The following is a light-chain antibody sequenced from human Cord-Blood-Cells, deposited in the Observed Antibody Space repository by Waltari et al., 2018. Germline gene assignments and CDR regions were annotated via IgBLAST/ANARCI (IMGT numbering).Light chain of an antibody. J-gene: IGKJ1*01. CDR3: MQALQTPPWT. CDR1: QSLLHSNGYNY. Sequence: DIVMTQSPLSLPVPPGEPASIPCRSSQSLLHSNGYNYLDWYRQKPGQSPQLLIYLGSNRASGVPDRFSGSGSGTDFTLKISRVEAEDVGVYYCMQALQTPPWTFGQGTKVEIK. V-gene: IGKV2-28*01. CDR2: LGS.